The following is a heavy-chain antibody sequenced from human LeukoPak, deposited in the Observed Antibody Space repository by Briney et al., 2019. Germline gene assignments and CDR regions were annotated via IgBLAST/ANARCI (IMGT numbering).Heavy chain of an antibody. CDR2: IYYSGST. V-gene: IGHV4-39*07. Sequence: SETLSLTCTVSGGSISSSSYYWGWIRQPPGKGLEWIGSIYYSGSTYYNSSLKSRVTISVDTSKNQFSLKLSSVTAADTAVYYCARGGDIVVVPAARKGWFDPWGQGTLVTVSS. CDR3: ARGGDIVVVPAARKGWFDP. D-gene: IGHD2-2*01. CDR1: GGSISSSSYY. J-gene: IGHJ5*02.